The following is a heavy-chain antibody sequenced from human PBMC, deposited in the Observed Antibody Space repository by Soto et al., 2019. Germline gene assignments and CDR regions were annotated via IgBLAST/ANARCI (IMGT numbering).Heavy chain of an antibody. V-gene: IGHV4-59*01. CDR3: ARDRDGSYPAAFDI. Sequence: SETLSLTCTVSGGSISSYYWSWIRQPPGKGLEWIGYIYYSGSTNYNPSLKSRVTISVDTSKNQFSLKLSSVTAADTAVYYCARDRDGSYPAAFDIWGQGTMVTV. CDR2: IYYSGST. J-gene: IGHJ3*02. D-gene: IGHD1-26*01. CDR1: GGSISSYY.